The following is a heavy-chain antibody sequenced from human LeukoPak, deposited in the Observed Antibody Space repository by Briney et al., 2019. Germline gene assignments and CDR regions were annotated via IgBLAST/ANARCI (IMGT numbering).Heavy chain of an antibody. CDR3: ARPARYCSGGSCWDS. CDR2: IYYSGNT. D-gene: IGHD2-15*01. V-gene: IGHV4-59*01. J-gene: IGHJ4*02. CDR1: GDSIGSFY. Sequence: SSETLSLTCTVSGDSIGSFYWSWIRQPPGKGLEWIGNIYYSGNTNYNLSLKSRVTISVDTSKNQFSLKLTSVTAADTAIYYCARPARYCSGGSCWDSWGQGTLVTVSS.